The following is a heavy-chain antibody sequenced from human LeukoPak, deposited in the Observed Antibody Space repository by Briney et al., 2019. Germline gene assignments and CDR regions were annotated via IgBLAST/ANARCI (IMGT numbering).Heavy chain of an antibody. Sequence: PSETLSLTCTVSGGSISSHYWSWIRQPPGKGLESIGSINYSGSTYYNPSLKSRVTISVDTSKNQFSLRLSSVTAADTAVYYCARRISAAGDYWGQGNLVTVCS. D-gene: IGHD6-13*01. J-gene: IGHJ4*02. V-gene: IGHV4-59*05. CDR3: ARRISAAGDY. CDR1: GGSISSHY. CDR2: INYSGST.